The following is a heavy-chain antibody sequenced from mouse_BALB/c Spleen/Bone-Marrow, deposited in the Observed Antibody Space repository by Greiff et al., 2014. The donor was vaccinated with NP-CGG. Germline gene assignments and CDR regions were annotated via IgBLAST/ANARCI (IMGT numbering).Heavy chain of an antibody. J-gene: IGHJ4*01. V-gene: IGHV1S22*01. D-gene: IGHD3-3*01. CDR1: GYTFTSYW. Sequence: GSELVRPGASVKLSCKASGYTFTSYWMHWVKQRPGQGLEWIGNIYPGSGRTNYDEKFKSKATLTVDTSSSTAYMQLSSLTSEDSAVYYCTRYVGYAMDYWGQGTSVTVSS. CDR3: TRYVGYAMDY. CDR2: IYPGSGRT.